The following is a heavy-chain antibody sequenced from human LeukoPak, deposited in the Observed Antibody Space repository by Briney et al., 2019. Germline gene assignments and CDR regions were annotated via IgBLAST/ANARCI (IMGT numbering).Heavy chain of an antibody. V-gene: IGHV4-34*01. CDR1: GGSFTDYF. J-gene: IGHJ6*02. CDR3: ARGRIAKIVVVHSFHYGMDV. D-gene: IGHD3-22*01. CDR2: INDYTGNT. Sequence: SETLSLTCDVFGGSFTDYFWTWIRQSPGKGLEWIGEINDYTGNTNYNPSLNGRVSISLEKSKNQFSLELRSVTAADTAVYYCARGRIAKIVVVHSFHYGMDVWGQGTTVTVSS.